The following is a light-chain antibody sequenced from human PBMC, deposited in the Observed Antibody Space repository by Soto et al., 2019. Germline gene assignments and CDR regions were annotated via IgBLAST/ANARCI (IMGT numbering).Light chain of an antibody. J-gene: IGLJ1*01. CDR1: SSNIVTSS. V-gene: IGLV1-44*01. CDR3: AAWDDSLNGHV. Sequence: QSVLTQPHSASGTPGQRVTISCSGSSSNIVTSSVHWFQQLPGTTTKLLISTTNQRPSGVPERFSGSKSGTSASLAISGLQSEDEADYYCAAWDDSLNGHVVGTVTKVNVL. CDR2: TTN.